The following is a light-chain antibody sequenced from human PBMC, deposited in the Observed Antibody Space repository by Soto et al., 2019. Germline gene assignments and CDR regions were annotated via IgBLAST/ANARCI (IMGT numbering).Light chain of an antibody. Sequence: AIQMTQSPSYLSASVGDRVTLTCRASQAIRDDLGWYQQKPGKAPKLLIYGASSLHDGVPSRFSGSGSGTDFTLTISSLQPEDFATYYCLQYNNYPWTFGQGTKVEVK. CDR3: LQYNNYPWT. J-gene: IGKJ1*01. V-gene: IGKV1-6*01. CDR2: GAS. CDR1: QAIRDD.